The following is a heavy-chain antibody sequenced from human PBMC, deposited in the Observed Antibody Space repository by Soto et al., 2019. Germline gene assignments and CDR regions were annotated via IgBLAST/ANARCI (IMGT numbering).Heavy chain of an antibody. CDR2: IYYSGST. CDR1: GGSISSYY. J-gene: IGHJ4*02. CDR3: ARERKVAPGYSSSWYQYDYFDY. Sequence: SETLSLTCTVSGGSISSYYWSWIRQPPGKGLEWIGYIYYSGSTNYNPSLKSRVTISVDTSKNQFSLKLSSVTAADTAVYYCARERKVAPGYSSSWYQYDYFDYWSQGTLVTVSS. D-gene: IGHD6-13*01. V-gene: IGHV4-59*01.